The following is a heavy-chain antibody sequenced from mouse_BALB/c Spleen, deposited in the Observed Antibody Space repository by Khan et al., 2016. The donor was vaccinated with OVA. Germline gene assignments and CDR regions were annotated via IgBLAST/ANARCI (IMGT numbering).Heavy chain of an antibody. V-gene: IGHV3-2*02. CDR2: ISYSGNT. J-gene: IGHJ2*01. Sequence: VQLQQSGPGLVKPSQSLSLTCTVTGYSITSDYAWNWIRQFPGNKLERMGHISYSGNTKYNPPLKSRISITRDTSENQFFLRLNSVTIEDTATYYCARIYGGDFDYWGQGTTLTVSS. CDR3: ARIYGGDFDY. CDR1: GYSITSDYA. D-gene: IGHD1-1*01.